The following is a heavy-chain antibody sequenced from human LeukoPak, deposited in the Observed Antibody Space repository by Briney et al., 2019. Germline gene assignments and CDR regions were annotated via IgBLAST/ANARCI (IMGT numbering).Heavy chain of an antibody. V-gene: IGHV3-15*01. CDR2: IKSKTDGGTT. CDR3: TTSKASYYYGMDV. Sequence: GGSLRLSCAASGFTFSNAWMSWVRQAPGKGLEWVGRIKSKTDGGTTDYAAPVKGRFTISRDDSKNTLYLQMNSLKTEDTAVYYCTTSKASYYYGMDVWGQGTTVTVSS. CDR1: GFTFSNAW. J-gene: IGHJ6*02.